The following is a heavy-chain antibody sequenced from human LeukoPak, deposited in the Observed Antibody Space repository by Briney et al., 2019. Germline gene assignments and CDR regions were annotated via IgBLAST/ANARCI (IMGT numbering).Heavy chain of an antibody. Sequence: SETLSLTCTVSGGSISTSSYYWGWIRQPPGKGLEWIGRIYSTGSTDYNPSLKSRVTISLDTSKSQFSLKLSSVTAADTAVYYGARRPSSRNWYWFDPWGQGTLVTVSS. D-gene: IGHD6-13*01. V-gene: IGHV4-39*01. CDR1: GGSISTSSYY. CDR3: ARRPSSRNWYWFDP. J-gene: IGHJ5*02. CDR2: IYSTGST.